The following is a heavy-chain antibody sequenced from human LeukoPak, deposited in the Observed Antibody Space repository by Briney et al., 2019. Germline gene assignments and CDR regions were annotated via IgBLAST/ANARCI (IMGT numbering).Heavy chain of an antibody. CDR1: AYTFTSYG. CDR2: ISVYNGHT. Sequence: ASVKVSCKASAYTFTSYGISWVRQAPGQGLEWMGWISVYNGHTNYAQNLQGRVTMTTDTPTSTAYMELRSLRSDDTAVYYCARGGRWELPRPYAFDIWGQGTMVTVSS. V-gene: IGHV1-18*01. D-gene: IGHD1-26*01. J-gene: IGHJ3*02. CDR3: ARGGRWELPRPYAFDI.